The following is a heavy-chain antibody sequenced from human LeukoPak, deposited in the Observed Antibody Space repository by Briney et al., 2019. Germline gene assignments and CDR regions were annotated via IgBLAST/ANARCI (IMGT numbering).Heavy chain of an antibody. D-gene: IGHD5-18*01. CDR1: GGSISSSSYY. CDR3: ARAAGWTAMVYNWFDP. J-gene: IGHJ5*02. Sequence: SETLSLTCTVSGGSISSSSYYWGWLRQPPGKGLEWIGSIYYSGSTYYNPSLKSRVTISVDTSKNQFSLKLSSVTAAETAVYYCARAAGWTAMVYNWFDPWGQGTLVTVSS. V-gene: IGHV4-39*07. CDR2: IYYSGST.